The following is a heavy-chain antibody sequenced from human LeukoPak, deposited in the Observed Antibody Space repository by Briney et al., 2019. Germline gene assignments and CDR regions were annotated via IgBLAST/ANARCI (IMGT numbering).Heavy chain of an antibody. Sequence: SVKVSCKATGGTFISYAISWVGQATGQGLEWMGGIIPIFGTANYAQKFQGRVTITADKSASTAYMELNSLRSRDKAVYYCAREGDIVKATHYCYYMDVWGKGTTVTVSS. V-gene: IGHV1-69*06. D-gene: IGHD2-15*01. CDR3: AREGDIVKATHYCYYMDV. J-gene: IGHJ6*03. CDR1: GGTFISYA. CDR2: IIPIFGTA.